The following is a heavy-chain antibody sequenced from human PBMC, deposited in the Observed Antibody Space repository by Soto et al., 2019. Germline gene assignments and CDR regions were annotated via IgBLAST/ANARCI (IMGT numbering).Heavy chain of an antibody. J-gene: IGHJ4*02. D-gene: IGHD3-16*01. V-gene: IGHV4-30-2*01. CDR1: GGSISSGGYS. Sequence: SETLSLTCAVSGGSISSGGYSWSWIRQPPGKGLEWIGYIYHSGSTYYNPSLKSRVTISVDRSKNQFSLKLSSVTAADTAVYYCARARGDYYDYVWGSPSLDYWGQGTLVTVPQ. CDR3: ARARGDYYDYVWGSPSLDY. CDR2: IYHSGST.